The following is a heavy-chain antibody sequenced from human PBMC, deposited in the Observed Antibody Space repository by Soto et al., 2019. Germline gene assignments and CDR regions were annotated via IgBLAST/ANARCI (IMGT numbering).Heavy chain of an antibody. V-gene: IGHV4-4*02. D-gene: IGHD1-1*01. CDR2: MYHTGIT. CDR3: ARESYNESNVGYFDL. Sequence: QVQLQESGPGLVKPSGTLSLTCAASRGSISSSNWWSWVRQSPGKGLEWIGAMYHTGITNYSPSLKSRVTMSVDKSKNQFSLKLSSVTAADTAVYYCARESYNESNVGYFDLWGRGTLVSVSS. CDR1: RGSISSSNW. J-gene: IGHJ2*01.